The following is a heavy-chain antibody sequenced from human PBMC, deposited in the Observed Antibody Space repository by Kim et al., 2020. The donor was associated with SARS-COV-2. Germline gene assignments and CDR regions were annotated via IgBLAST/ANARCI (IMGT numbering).Heavy chain of an antibody. V-gene: IGHV1-69*13. J-gene: IGHJ6*02. CDR2: IIPIFGTA. CDR1: GGTFSSYA. Sequence: SVKVSCKASGGTFSSYAISWVRQAPGQGLEWMGGIIPIFGTANYAQKLQGRVTITADESTNTAYMELSSLRSEDTAVYYCARTWSHISLYYYYGMDVWGQGTTVTVSS. D-gene: IGHD2-15*01. CDR3: ARTWSHISLYYYYGMDV.